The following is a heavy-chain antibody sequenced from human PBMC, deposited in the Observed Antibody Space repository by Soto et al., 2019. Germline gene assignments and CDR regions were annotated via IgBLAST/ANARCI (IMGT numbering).Heavy chain of an antibody. J-gene: IGHJ4*02. CDR1: GGSISSGGYY. Sequence: SETLSLTCTVSGGSISSGGYYWSWIRQHPGKGLEWIGYIYYTGSAYYNPSLKSRLTISVDTSKNQFSLKLSSVTAADTAVYHCARAGGSGRTFDYWSQGTLVTVSS. CDR2: IYYTGSA. D-gene: IGHD3-10*01. CDR3: ARAGGSGRTFDY. V-gene: IGHV4-31*03.